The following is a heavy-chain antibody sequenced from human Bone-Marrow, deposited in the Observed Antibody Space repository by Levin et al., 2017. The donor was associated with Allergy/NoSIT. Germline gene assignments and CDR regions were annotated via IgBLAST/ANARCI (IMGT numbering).Heavy chain of an antibody. J-gene: IGHJ1*01. CDR3: ARRKSIDFLSCYDS. CDR2: IYYLGRT. Sequence: PSETLSLTCTVSGGSISSSSHYWGWIRQSPGKGLEWIGDIYYLGRTSYNPSFMSRVSLSLDTSKNQFSLRLTSVTAADRGVYFCARRKSIDFLSCYDSWGHGTLVSVSS. CDR1: GGSISSSSHY. D-gene: IGHD4/OR15-4a*01. V-gene: IGHV4-39*01.